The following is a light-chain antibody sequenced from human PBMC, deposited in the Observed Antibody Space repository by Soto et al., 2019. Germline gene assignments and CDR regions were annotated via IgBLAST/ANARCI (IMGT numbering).Light chain of an antibody. CDR3: SSYTGTNKDVM. Sequence: QSALTQPPSASGSPGQSVTISCTGTSSDIGGHHFVSWYQQSPGKAPRLIIYEVTKRPSGVPDRFSGSKSGITASLTVSGLQAEDEAEYYCSSYTGTNKDVMFGGGTKLTVL. J-gene: IGLJ3*02. V-gene: IGLV2-8*01. CDR1: SSDIGGHHF. CDR2: EVT.